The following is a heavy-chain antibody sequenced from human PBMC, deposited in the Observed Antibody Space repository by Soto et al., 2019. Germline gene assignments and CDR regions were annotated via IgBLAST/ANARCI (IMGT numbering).Heavy chain of an antibody. D-gene: IGHD6-13*01. J-gene: IGHJ6*02. V-gene: IGHV5-51*01. CDR2: IYPGDSDT. CDR3: ASALVPYYHGMDV. Sequence: KGLEWMGIIYPGDSDTRYSPSFQGQVTISADKSISTAYLQWSSLKASDTAMYYCASALVPYYHGMDVWCHGTTVTVSS.